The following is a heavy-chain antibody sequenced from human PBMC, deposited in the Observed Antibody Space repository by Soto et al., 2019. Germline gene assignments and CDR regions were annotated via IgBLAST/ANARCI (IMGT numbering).Heavy chain of an antibody. CDR3: AREVGSRIDF. J-gene: IGHJ4*02. V-gene: IGHV1-8*01. CDR2: MNRNSGNT. CDR1: GYTFTSYD. D-gene: IGHD6-13*01. Sequence: QVQLVQSGAEVKKPGASVKVSCKASGYTFTSYDINWVRQATGQGLEWMGWMNRNSGNTGYAQKYQGGVTMSSNTSISTSYMELSSLRSEDTAMYYCAREVGSRIDFWGQGTLVSVSS.